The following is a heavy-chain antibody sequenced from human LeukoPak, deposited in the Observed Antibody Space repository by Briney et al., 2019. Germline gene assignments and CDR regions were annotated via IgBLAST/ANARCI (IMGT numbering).Heavy chain of an antibody. V-gene: IGHV1-46*01. D-gene: IGHD3-10*01. J-gene: IGHJ4*02. CDR3: ARDFGGSGRAGY. Sequence: ASVKVSCKASGYTFTSYYMHWVRQAPGQGLEWMGIINPSGGSTSYAQKFQGRVTMARDMSTSTVYMELSSLRSEDTAVYYCARDFGGSGRAGYWGQGTLVTVSS. CDR2: INPSGGST. CDR1: GYTFTSYY.